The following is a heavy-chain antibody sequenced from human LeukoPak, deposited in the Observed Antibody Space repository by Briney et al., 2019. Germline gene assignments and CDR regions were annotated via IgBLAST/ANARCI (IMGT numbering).Heavy chain of an antibody. V-gene: IGHV4-4*02. CDR3: ARATKGNWFDP. Sequence: SETLSLTCAVSGASISSNWWNWVRQPPGKGLEWIGEIHHSGSANYNPSLKSRVTISLDTSENHFSLRLSSVTAADTAVYYCARATKGNWFDPWGQGTLVTVSS. J-gene: IGHJ5*02. CDR2: IHHSGSA. CDR1: GASISSNW. D-gene: IGHD1-26*01.